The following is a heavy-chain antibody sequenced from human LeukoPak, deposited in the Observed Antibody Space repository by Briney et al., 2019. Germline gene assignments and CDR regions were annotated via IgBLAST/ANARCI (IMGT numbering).Heavy chain of an antibody. V-gene: IGHV1-69*05. J-gene: IGHJ4*02. CDR3: ARGGYYDSSGYYWTVDY. CDR2: IIPIFGTA. CDR1: GGTFSSYA. Sequence: ASVKVSCKASGGTFSSYAISWVRQAPGQGLEWMGRIIPIFGTANYAQKFQGRVTITRNTSISTAYMELSSLRSEDTAVYYCARGGYYDSSGYYWTVDYWGQGTLVTVSS. D-gene: IGHD3-22*01.